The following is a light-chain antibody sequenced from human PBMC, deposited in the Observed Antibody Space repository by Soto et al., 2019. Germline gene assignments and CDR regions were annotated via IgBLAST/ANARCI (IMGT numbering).Light chain of an antibody. CDR3: CSYAGTDTALYV. J-gene: IGLJ1*01. Sequence: QSALTQPRSVSGSPGQSVTISCTGTNIDVANSNYVSWYQHHPGKGPKLIIYDVTKRPSGVPDRFSGSKSGNTASLSISGLQAEDEADYYCCSYAGTDTALYVFGAGTKLTVL. CDR2: DVT. V-gene: IGLV2-11*01. CDR1: NIDVANSNY.